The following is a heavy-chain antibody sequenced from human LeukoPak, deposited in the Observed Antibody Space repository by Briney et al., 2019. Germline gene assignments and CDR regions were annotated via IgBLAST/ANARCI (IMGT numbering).Heavy chain of an antibody. CDR1: GFTFSSYG. J-gene: IGHJ4*02. CDR3: ASGRGSYRPLDY. Sequence: GGSLRLSCAASGFTFSSYGMHWVRQAPGKGLEWVAFIRYDGSNKYYADSVKGRFTISRDNSKNTLYLQMNSLRPEDTAVYYCASGRGSYRPLDYWGQGTLVTVSS. CDR2: IRYDGSNK. D-gene: IGHD1-26*01. V-gene: IGHV3-30*02.